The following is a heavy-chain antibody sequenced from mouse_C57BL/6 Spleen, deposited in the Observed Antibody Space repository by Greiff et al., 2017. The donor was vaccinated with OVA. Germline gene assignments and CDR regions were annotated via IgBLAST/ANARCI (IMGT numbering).Heavy chain of an antibody. CDR2: INPNNGGT. CDR1: GYTFTDYY. V-gene: IGHV1-26*01. Sequence: VQLQQSGPELVKPGASVKISCKASGYTFTDYYMNWVKQSHGKSLEWIGDINPNNGGTSYNQKFKGKATLTVDKSSSTAYMELRSLTSEDSAVYYCARNGGYYYAMDCWGQGTSVTVSS. CDR3: ARNGGYYYAMDC. J-gene: IGHJ4*01. D-gene: IGHD1-1*02.